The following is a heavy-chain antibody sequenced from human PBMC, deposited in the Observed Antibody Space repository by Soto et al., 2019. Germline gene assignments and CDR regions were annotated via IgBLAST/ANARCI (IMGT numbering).Heavy chain of an antibody. J-gene: IGHJ4*02. Sequence: SETLSLTCAVYGGSFSGYYWSWIRQPPGKGLEWIGEINHSGSTNYNPSLKSRVTISVDTSKNQFSLKLSSVTAADTAVYYCASRIVTTTKFDYRGQGTLVTVSS. D-gene: IGHD5-12*01. V-gene: IGHV4-34*01. CDR1: GGSFSGYY. CDR2: INHSGST. CDR3: ASRIVTTTKFDY.